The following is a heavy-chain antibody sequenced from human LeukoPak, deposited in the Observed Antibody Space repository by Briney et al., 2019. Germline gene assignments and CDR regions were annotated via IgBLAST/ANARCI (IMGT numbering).Heavy chain of an antibody. V-gene: IGHV3-73*01. CDR3: TRLADSAFAFDI. CDR1: GFTFSGSA. J-gene: IGHJ3*02. CDR2: IKNKANNYAT. D-gene: IGHD3-10*01. Sequence: PGGSLKASCAASGFTFSGSAIHWVRQASGKGLEWVGRIKNKANNYATAFAGSVKGRFTISRDDSKNTAYLQMNSLKTEDTAVYFCTRLADSAFAFDIWSQGTVVTVSS.